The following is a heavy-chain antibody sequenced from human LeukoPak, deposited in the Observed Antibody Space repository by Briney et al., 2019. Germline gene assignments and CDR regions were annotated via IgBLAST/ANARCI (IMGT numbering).Heavy chain of an antibody. V-gene: IGHV4-61*01. J-gene: IGHJ4*02. CDR2: IYYSGST. D-gene: IGHD2-2*01. CDR3: ARGYCSSTSCQPNLDY. CDR1: GGSVSSGSYY. Sequence: SETLSLTCTVSGGSVSSGSYYWSWIRQPPGTGLEWIGYIYYSGSTNYNPSLKSRVTISVDTSKNQFSLKLSSVTAADTAVYYCARGYCSSTSCQPNLDYWGQGTLVTVSS.